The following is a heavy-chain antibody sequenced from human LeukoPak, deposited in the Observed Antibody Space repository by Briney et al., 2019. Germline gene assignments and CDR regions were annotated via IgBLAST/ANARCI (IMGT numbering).Heavy chain of an antibody. CDR2: ISSSSSTI. J-gene: IGHJ5*02. D-gene: IGHD5-18*01. CDR3: VRGHLPLYTAEWDNWFDP. Sequence: GGSLRLSCATSGFTFSSYSMNWVRQAPGKGLEWVSYISSSSSTIYYADSVKGRFTISRDNAKNSLYLQMNSLRAEDTAVYYCVRGHLPLYTAEWDNWFDPWGQGTLVTVSS. CDR1: GFTFSSYS. V-gene: IGHV3-48*01.